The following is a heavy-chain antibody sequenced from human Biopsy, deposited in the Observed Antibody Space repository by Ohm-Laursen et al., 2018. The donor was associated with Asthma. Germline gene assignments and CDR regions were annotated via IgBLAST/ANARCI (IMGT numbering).Heavy chain of an antibody. CDR2: IYYSGST. CDR1: GGSINIGDYY. J-gene: IGHJ5*02. CDR3: ARTTYGDDGFDP. Sequence: PSQTLSLTCTVPGGSINIGDYYWSWIRQHPVKGLEWIGYIYYSGSTYYNPSLKSRVSISLDTSKNQFSLSLTSVTAADTAVYYCARTTYGDDGFDPWGQGTLVTVSS. D-gene: IGHD4-17*01. V-gene: IGHV4-31*03.